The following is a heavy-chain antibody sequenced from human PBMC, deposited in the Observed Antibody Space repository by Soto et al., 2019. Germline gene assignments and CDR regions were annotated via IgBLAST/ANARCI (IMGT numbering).Heavy chain of an antibody. J-gene: IGHJ4*02. CDR3: ARSLDYCSGGSCYPPGY. CDR1: GGSISSYY. Sequence: SETLSLTCTVSGGSISSYYWSWIRQPPGKGLEWIGYIYYSGSTNYNPSLKSRVTISVDTSKNQFSLKLSSVTAADTAVYYCARSLDYCSGGSCYPPGYWGQGTLVPVSS. D-gene: IGHD2-15*01. V-gene: IGHV4-59*01. CDR2: IYYSGST.